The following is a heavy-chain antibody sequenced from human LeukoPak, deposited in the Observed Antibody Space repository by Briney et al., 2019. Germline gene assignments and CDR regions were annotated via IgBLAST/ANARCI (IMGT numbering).Heavy chain of an antibody. Sequence: PGGSLRLSCIASGFTFSSDTMAWVRQSPGKGLECVSGISESGGNTYYIHSVKGRFTISRDNPKNTLYLQMNSLRVQDTATYYCARHSTGASWGQGTLVTVSS. CDR2: ISESGGNT. CDR1: GFTFSSDT. J-gene: IGHJ4*02. D-gene: IGHD2-15*01. V-gene: IGHV3-23*01. CDR3: ARHSTGAS.